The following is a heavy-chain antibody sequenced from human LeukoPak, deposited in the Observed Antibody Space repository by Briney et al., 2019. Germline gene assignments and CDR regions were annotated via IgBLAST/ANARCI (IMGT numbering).Heavy chain of an antibody. Sequence: PSETLSLTCTVSGGSISTYHWSWIRQPAGKGLEWIGRIYTSGSTSYSPSLKSRVPISVHKSKSQFSLRLSSVTAADTAVYYCARDLEHCDSTSCHNWFDPWGQGTLVTVSS. J-gene: IGHJ5*02. CDR1: GGSISTYH. V-gene: IGHV4-4*07. CDR2: IYTSGST. D-gene: IGHD2-2*01. CDR3: ARDLEHCDSTSCHNWFDP.